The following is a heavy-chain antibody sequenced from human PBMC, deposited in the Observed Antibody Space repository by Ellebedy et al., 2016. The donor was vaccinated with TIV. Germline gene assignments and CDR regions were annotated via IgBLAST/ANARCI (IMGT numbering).Heavy chain of an antibody. Sequence: MPSETLSLTCNVSGGSLSRYYWNWIRQPPGKGLEWIAYIFYSGHTNYNPSLKSRVTKSVDTSKNQFSLKLRSVTAADTAVYYCASDRGAASFDPWGQGALVTVSS. J-gene: IGHJ5*02. CDR1: GGSLSRYY. V-gene: IGHV4-59*08. D-gene: IGHD6-25*01. CDR3: ASDRGAASFDP. CDR2: IFYSGHT.